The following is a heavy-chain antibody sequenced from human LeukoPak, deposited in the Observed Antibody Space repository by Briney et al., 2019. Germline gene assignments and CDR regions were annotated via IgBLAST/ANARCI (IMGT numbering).Heavy chain of an antibody. V-gene: IGHV1-18*01. CDR3: ARVSRQQLVSSWLDP. CDR2: ISAYNGNT. CDR1: GYTFTSYG. D-gene: IGHD6-13*01. J-gene: IGHJ5*02. Sequence: ASVKVSCKASGYTFTSYGISWVRQAPGQGLEWMGWISAYNGNTNYAQKLQGRVTMTTDTSTSTAYMELRSLRSDDAAVYYCARVSRQQLVSSWLDPWGQGTLVTVSS.